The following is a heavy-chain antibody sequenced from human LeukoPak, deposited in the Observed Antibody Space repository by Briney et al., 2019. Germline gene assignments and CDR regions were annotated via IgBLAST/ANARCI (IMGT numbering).Heavy chain of an antibody. D-gene: IGHD3-10*01. CDR2: IYHSGST. Sequence: RTSETLSLTCAVSGGSISSGGYSWSWIRQPPGKGLEWIGYIYHSGSTYYNPSLKSRVTISVDTSKNQFSLKLSSVTAADTAVYYCARHLPVRLLKNYYGSGSWDYWGQGTLVTVSS. V-gene: IGHV4-30-2*03. J-gene: IGHJ4*02. CDR1: GGSISSGGYS. CDR3: ARHLPVRLLKNYYGSGSWDY.